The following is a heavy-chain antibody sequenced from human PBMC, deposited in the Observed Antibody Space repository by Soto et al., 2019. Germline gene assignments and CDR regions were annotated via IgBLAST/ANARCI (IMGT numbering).Heavy chain of an antibody. CDR2: IIPRFATG. Sequence: QVQLVQSGAEVKKPGSSVKVSCKVSGGTFSSYAISWVRQAPGQGLEWMGGIIPRFATGNYAEKFQGSVTITADDFTTTAYLELTSLTSDDTAVYYYARPGETMIIDTYGMDVWGQGTTVTV. D-gene: IGHD3-22*01. J-gene: IGHJ6*02. V-gene: IGHV1-69*01. CDR3: ARPGETMIIDTYGMDV. CDR1: GGTFSSYA.